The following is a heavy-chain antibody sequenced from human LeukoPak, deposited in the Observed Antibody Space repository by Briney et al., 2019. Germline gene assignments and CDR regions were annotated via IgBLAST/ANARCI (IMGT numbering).Heavy chain of an antibody. Sequence: SQTLSLTCTVSGGSISSGGYYWSWIRQHPGKGLEWIGYIYYSGSTYYNPSVKSRVTISVDTSKNQFSLKLSSVTAADTAVYYCARGASYVWGSYRYGEYFQHWGQGTLVTVSS. J-gene: IGHJ1*01. CDR1: GGSISSGGYY. CDR3: ARGASYVWGSYRYGEYFQH. D-gene: IGHD3-16*02. V-gene: IGHV4-31*03. CDR2: IYYSGST.